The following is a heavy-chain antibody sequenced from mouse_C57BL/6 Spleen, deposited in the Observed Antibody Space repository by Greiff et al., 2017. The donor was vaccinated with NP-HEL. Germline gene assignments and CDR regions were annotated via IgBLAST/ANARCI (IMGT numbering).Heavy chain of an antibody. CDR3: ARDGYGYNYAMDY. D-gene: IGHD2-2*01. Sequence: QVQLQQPGAELVKPGASVKMSCKASGYTFTSYWITWVKQRPGQGLEWIGDIYPGSGSTNYNEKFKSKATLTVDTASSKAYMQLSSLTSEDSAVYYCARDGYGYNYAMDYGGQGTSVTVSS. J-gene: IGHJ4*01. CDR2: IYPGSGST. V-gene: IGHV1-55*01. CDR1: GYTFTSYW.